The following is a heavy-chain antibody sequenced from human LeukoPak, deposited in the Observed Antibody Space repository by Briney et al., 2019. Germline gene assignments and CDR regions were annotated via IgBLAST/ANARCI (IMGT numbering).Heavy chain of an antibody. D-gene: IGHD6-6*01. CDR2: IYPGDSDI. CDR3: LSIAGSTLDPFDI. V-gene: IGHV5-51*01. CDR1: GYRFTNYW. J-gene: IGHJ3*02. Sequence: GESLKLYFQGSGYRFTNYWIGWVRQRPGKGLEWMAIIYPGDSDIRYSPSFQGQVTISADKSTSTAYLQWSSLKASDTAIYYCLSIAGSTLDPFDIWGQGTSVTVSS.